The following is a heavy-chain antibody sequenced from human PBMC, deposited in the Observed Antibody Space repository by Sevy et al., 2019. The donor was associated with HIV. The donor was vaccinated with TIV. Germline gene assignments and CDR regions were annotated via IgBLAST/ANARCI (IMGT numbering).Heavy chain of an antibody. J-gene: IGHJ4*02. Sequence: SETLSLTCTVSGDSISSSSYYWGWIRQPPGKGLEWVGSIYYSGITYYNPSLKSRVTIFVDTSKNGFSLKLSSVTAADTAVYYCASGAAAAGFVYWGQGTLVTVSS. CDR3: ASGAAAAGFVY. V-gene: IGHV4-39*01. CDR2: IYYSGIT. D-gene: IGHD6-13*01. CDR1: GDSISSSSYY.